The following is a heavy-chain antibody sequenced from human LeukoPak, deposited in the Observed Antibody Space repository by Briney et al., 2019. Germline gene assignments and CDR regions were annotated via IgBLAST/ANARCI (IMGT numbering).Heavy chain of an antibody. J-gene: IGHJ3*02. V-gene: IGHV1-8*01. CDR3: ARVTMVRGVIPGDDAFDI. Sequence: ASVQVSCKASGYTFTSYDINRVRQATGQGLQWMGWVNHNSGNTGYEQKFQGRVTMTMNTSISTDYMELSSLRSEDTAVYYCARVTMVRGVIPGDDAFDIWGQGTMVTVSS. D-gene: IGHD3-10*01. CDR1: GYTFTSYD. CDR2: VNHNSGNT.